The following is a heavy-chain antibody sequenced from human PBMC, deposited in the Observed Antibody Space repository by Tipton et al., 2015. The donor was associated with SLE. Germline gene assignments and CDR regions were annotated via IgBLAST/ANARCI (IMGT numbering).Heavy chain of an antibody. V-gene: IGHV4-34*01. CDR1: GGSFSGYY. CDR2: INHSGST. Sequence: TLSLTCAVYGGSFSGYYWSWIRQPPGKGLEWIGEINHSGSTNYNPSLKSRVTISVDTSKNQFSLKLSSVTAADTAVYYCARGRDYRKTPFDYWGQGTLVTVSS. D-gene: IGHD4-11*01. CDR3: ARGRDYRKTPFDY. J-gene: IGHJ4*02.